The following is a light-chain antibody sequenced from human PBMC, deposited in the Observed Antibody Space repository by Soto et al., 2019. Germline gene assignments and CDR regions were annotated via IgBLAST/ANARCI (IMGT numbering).Light chain of an antibody. CDR2: DVS. V-gene: IGLV2-11*01. CDR1: SSDVGSYNY. Sequence: QSALTQPRSVSGSPGESVTISCSGTSSDVGSYNYVSWYQQYPGKAPKVMIYDVSERPSEVPVRFSGSKSGNTASLTISGLQAEDEAEYFCCSYSGSGSLLFGGGTKVTVL. J-gene: IGLJ2*01. CDR3: CSYSGSGSLL.